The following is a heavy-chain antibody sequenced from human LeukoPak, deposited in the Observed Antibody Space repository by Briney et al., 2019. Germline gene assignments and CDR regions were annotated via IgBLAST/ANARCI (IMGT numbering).Heavy chain of an antibody. V-gene: IGHV3-23*01. CDR2: IKGSGSYA. CDR3: GRDPNGDHIGAFEF. Sequence: QPGGSLRLSCVGSDFTFANYAMTWVRLTPGKGLEWVSSIKGSGSYAMYADSVSGRFTTSRDNSRNTIFLQMTSLRAEDTAIYYCGRDPNGDHIGAFEFWGLGTLVSVSS. CDR1: DFTFANYA. D-gene: IGHD2-21*02. J-gene: IGHJ3*01.